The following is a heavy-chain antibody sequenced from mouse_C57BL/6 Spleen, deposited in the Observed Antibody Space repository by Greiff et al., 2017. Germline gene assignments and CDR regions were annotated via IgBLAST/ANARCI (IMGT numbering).Heavy chain of an antibody. J-gene: IGHJ3*01. CDR1: GYTFTSYW. V-gene: IGHV1-5*01. D-gene: IGHD2-4*01. CDR3: TSDYDEEAWFAY. CDR2: IYPGNSDT. Sequence: EVKVVESGTVLARPGASVKMSCKTSGYTFTSYWMHWVKQRPGQGLEWIGAIYPGNSDTSYNQKFKGKAKLTAVTSASTAYMELSSLTNEDSAVYYCTSDYDEEAWFAYWGQGTLVTVSA.